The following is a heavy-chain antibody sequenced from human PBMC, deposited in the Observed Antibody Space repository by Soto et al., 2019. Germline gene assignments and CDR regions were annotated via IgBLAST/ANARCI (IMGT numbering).Heavy chain of an antibody. J-gene: IGHJ6*02. Sequence: EVQLVESGGGLVQPGRSLRLSCAASGFTFDDYAMHWVRQAPGKGLEWVSGISWNSGSIGYADSVKGRFTISRDNAKNSLYLQMNSLRAEDTALYYCAKDRTDSSGYSTRYYYYYGMDVWGQGTTVTVSS. CDR2: ISWNSGSI. D-gene: IGHD3-22*01. CDR1: GFTFDDYA. V-gene: IGHV3-9*01. CDR3: AKDRTDSSGYSTRYYYYYGMDV.